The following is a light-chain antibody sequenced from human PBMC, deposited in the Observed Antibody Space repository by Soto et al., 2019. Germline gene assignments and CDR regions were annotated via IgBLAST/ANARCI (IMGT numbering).Light chain of an antibody. CDR2: KVS. V-gene: IGKV2-30*01. J-gene: IGKJ1*01. CDR3: HHYGTSPWT. Sequence: DVVMTQSPLSLPVTLGQPASISCRSSQSLVYSDGNTYLNWFQQRPGQSPRRLIYKVSNRDSGVPDRFSGSGSGTEFTLTISRLEPEDFAVYYCHHYGTSPWTFGQGTKVDIK. CDR1: QSLVYSDGNTY.